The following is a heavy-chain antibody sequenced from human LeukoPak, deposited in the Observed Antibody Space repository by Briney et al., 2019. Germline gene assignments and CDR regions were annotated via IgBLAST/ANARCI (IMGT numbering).Heavy chain of an antibody. D-gene: IGHD3-22*01. CDR2: IYYSGST. J-gene: IGHJ1*01. CDR3: ARGVSYYDSSGYYNEYFQH. V-gene: IGHV4-59*08. Sequence: PSETLSLTCTVSGGSISSYYWSWIRQPPGKGLEWIGYIYYSGSTNYNPSLKSRVTISVDASKNQFSLKLSSVTAADTAVYYCARGVSYYDSSGYYNEYFQHWGQGTLVTVSS. CDR1: GGSISSYY.